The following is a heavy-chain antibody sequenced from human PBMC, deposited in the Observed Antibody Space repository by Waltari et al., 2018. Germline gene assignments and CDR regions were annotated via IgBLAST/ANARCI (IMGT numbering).Heavy chain of an antibody. Sequence: EVQLVQSGAEVKKPWESLKISCKGSGYTFTNYWIGWLRQMPGKGLEWMGIIYPIDSDTIYSPSFQGQVSISVDKSISTAYLQWSSLRASDTAMYYCARLVGGSGGTVVNWFDPWGQGTLVTVSS. J-gene: IGHJ5*02. CDR2: IYPIDSDT. V-gene: IGHV5-51*01. CDR3: ARLVGGSGGTVVNWFDP. D-gene: IGHD3-10*01. CDR1: GYTFTNYW.